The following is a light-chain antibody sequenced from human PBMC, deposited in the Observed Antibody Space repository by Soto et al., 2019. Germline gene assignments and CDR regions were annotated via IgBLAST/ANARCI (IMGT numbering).Light chain of an antibody. CDR2: AAS. V-gene: IGKV1-27*01. J-gene: IGKJ3*01. CDR3: QKYNSDPFT. Sequence: DIQMTQSPSSLSASVGDRVTITCRASQGMSNYLAWYQQKPGKVPRLMIYAASTLRSGVPSRFSGSGSGTDFTLTISSLQPEDVATYYCQKYNSDPFTFGPGTKVDIK. CDR1: QGMSNY.